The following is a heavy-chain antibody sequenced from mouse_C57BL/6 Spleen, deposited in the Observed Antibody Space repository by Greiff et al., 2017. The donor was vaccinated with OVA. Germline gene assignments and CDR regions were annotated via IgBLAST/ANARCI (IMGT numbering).Heavy chain of an antibody. CDR1: GYSITSGYY. CDR2: ISYDGSN. Sequence: DVQLQESGPGLVKPSQSLSLTCSVTGYSITSGYYWNWIRQFPGNKLEWMGYISYDGSNNYNPSLKNRISITRDTSKNQFFLKLNSVTTEDTATYYCARDQRYYGSSYGYFDVWGTGTTVTVSS. D-gene: IGHD1-1*01. CDR3: ARDQRYYGSSYGYFDV. J-gene: IGHJ1*03. V-gene: IGHV3-6*01.